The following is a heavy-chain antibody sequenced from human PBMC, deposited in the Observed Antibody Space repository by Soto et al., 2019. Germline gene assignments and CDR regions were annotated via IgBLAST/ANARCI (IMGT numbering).Heavy chain of an antibody. V-gene: IGHV3-23*01. D-gene: IGHD2-15*01. CDR2: ISGSGGST. J-gene: IGHJ5*02. CDR3: AKCPFGGSCYSDCSDP. Sequence: GGSLRLSCAASGFTFSSYAMSWVRQAPGKGLEWVSAISGSGGSTYYADSVKGRFTISRDNSKNTLYLQMNSLRAEDTAVYYSAKCPFGGSCYSDCSDPWGQGPLVTFS. CDR1: GFTFSSYA.